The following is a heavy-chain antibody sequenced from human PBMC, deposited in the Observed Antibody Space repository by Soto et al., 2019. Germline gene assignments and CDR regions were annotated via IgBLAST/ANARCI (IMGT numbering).Heavy chain of an antibody. D-gene: IGHD3-22*01. J-gene: IGHJ4*02. Sequence: GGSLRLSCAASGFTFSSYEMNWVRQAPGKGLEWVSYISTRGNIIHYADSVKGRFTISRDNAQNSLYLQMNSLRAEDTAVYYCARDIDYYDSSGYQDSWGQGTLVTVSS. CDR3: ARDIDYYDSSGYQDS. CDR1: GFTFSSYE. V-gene: IGHV3-48*03. CDR2: ISTRGNII.